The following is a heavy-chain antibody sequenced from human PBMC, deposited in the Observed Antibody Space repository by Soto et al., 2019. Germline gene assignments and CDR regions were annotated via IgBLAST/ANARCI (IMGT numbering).Heavy chain of an antibody. CDR1: GGSFSGYY. D-gene: IGHD6-19*01. V-gene: IGHV4-34*01. CDR2: INHSGST. Sequence: QVQLQQWGAGLLKPSETLSLTCAVYGGSFSGYYWSWIRQPPGKGLEWIGEINHSGSTNYNPSLKSRVTISVDTSKDQFSLKLGSVTAADTAVYYCARGKWLVRFGFYWFDPWGQGTLVTVSS. CDR3: ARGKWLVRFGFYWFDP. J-gene: IGHJ5*02.